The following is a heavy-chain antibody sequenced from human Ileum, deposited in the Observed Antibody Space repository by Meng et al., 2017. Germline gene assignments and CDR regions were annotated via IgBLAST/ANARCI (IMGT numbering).Heavy chain of an antibody. CDR1: GDSISSSNW. V-gene: IGHV4-4*02. CDR3: ATNKNKKIDY. Sequence: QVQVQGPGPGLVEPSGTLSLTCVVSGDSISSSNWWNWGRQPPGKGLEWIGEIFHTGSTNYNPSLKSRVTISADKSKNQFSLNLSSVTAADTAVYYCATNKNKKIDYWGQGTLVTVSS. D-gene: IGHD2/OR15-2a*01. J-gene: IGHJ4*02. CDR2: IFHTGST.